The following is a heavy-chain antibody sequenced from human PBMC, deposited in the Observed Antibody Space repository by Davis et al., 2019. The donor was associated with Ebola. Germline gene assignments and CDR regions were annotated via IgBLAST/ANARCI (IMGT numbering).Heavy chain of an antibody. CDR3: ARHSSLNPFHPGY. Sequence: GGSLRLSCAASGLIFNNYWMSWIRQAPGKGLEWVSYISSGSSTIYYADSVKGRFTISRDNAKNSLYLQMNSLRDEDTAVYYCARHSSLNPFHPGYWGQGTLVTVSS. CDR1: GLIFNNYW. CDR2: ISSGSSTI. J-gene: IGHJ4*02. V-gene: IGHV3-48*02.